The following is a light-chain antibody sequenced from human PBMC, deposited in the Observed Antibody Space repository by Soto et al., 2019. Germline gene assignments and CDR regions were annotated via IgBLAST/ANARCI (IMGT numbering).Light chain of an antibody. J-gene: IGKJ2*01. V-gene: IGKV1-39*01. CDR1: ENIGTW. CDR3: QQSYSTWYN. CDR2: AXS. Sequence: DIQMTQSPSTLSASVGDRVTITCRASENIGTWLAWYQQKPGXXPXXXXYAXSSFQSGVPSRFSGSGSGTDFTLTISSLQPEDIATYYCQQSYSTWYNCGQGTKVHI.